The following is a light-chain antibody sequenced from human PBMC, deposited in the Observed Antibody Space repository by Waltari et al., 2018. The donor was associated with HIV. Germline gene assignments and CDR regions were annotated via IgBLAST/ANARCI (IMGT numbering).Light chain of an antibody. CDR3: AAWDDRLSVL. Sequence: QSVLTQPPSASGTPGQRVTIFCSGSSSNIGTNFVYWYQHVAGKAPNILIYQKTQRPSGVPDRFSGSKSGTSASLAISGLRSEDEADDYCAAWDDRLSVLFGGGTKLTVL. J-gene: IGLJ2*01. CDR1: SSNIGTNF. V-gene: IGLV1-47*01. CDR2: QKT.